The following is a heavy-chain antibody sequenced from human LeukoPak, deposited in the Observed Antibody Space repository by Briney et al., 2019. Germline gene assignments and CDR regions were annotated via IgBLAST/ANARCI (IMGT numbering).Heavy chain of an antibody. Sequence: SETLSLTCAVFGGSFSGYYWSWIRQPPGKGLEWIGDINHSGSTNYNPSLKSRVTISVERSKNHFSLNLSSLTAADTAVYYCARVYSSSHNWFDTWGQGTQVTVSS. J-gene: IGHJ5*02. D-gene: IGHD6-13*01. CDR2: INHSGST. CDR1: GGSFSGYY. CDR3: ARVYSSSHNWFDT. V-gene: IGHV4-34*01.